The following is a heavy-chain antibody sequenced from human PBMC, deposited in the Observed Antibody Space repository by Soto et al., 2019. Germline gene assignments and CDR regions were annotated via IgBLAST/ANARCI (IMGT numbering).Heavy chain of an antibody. CDR2: MNPNSGNT. Sequence: ASVKVSCKASGYTFTSYDINWVRQATGQGLEWMGWMNPNSGNTAYAQKFQGRVTMTRNTSINTAYMELSSLRSEDTAVYYCARNYNWNYYYYYYMDVWGKGTTVTFSS. CDR3: ARNYNWNYYYYYYMDV. J-gene: IGHJ6*03. V-gene: IGHV1-8*01. CDR1: GYTFTSYD. D-gene: IGHD1-20*01.